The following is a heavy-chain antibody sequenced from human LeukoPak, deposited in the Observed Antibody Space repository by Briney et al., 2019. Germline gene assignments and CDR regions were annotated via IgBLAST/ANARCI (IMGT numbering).Heavy chain of an antibody. CDR2: IYNSGST. Sequence: PSETLSLTCAVCGGSFSGYYWSWIRQPPGKGLEWIGYIYNSGSTNYNPSLKSRVTISVDTSKNQFSLKLSSVTAADTAVYYCARVKQTTVVNTNAFDIWGQGTMVTVSS. J-gene: IGHJ3*02. CDR1: GGSFSGYY. V-gene: IGHV4-59*01. D-gene: IGHD4-23*01. CDR3: ARVKQTTVVNTNAFDI.